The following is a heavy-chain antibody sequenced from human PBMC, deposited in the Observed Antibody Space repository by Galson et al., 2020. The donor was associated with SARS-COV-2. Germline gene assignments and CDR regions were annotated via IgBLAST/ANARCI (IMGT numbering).Heavy chain of an antibody. J-gene: IGHJ6*02. CDR3: AKQYDTSYNNYYGMDV. D-gene: IGHD3-22*01. CDR2: ISYGGSNK. Sequence: TGGSLRLSCAASGFIFSSYGMHWVRQAPGKGLEWVAVISYGGSNKYYADSVKGRFTISRDNSKNTLYLQMTSLRAEDTAVYYCAKQYDTSYNNYYGMDVWGQGTTVTVSS. V-gene: IGHV3-30*18. CDR1: GFIFSSYG.